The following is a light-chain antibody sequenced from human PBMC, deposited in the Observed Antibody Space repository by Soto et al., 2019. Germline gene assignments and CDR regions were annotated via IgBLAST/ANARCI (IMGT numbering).Light chain of an antibody. CDR1: QSVSSSY. Sequence: EIVMTQSPATLSVSPGERATLSCRASQSVSSSYLAWYQHNPGQAPRLLIYGASIRATDFPARFSGSGSGTEFTITSCGLLSDDFAVYFCQQYNIWPPWTFGHGTKVDIK. V-gene: IGKV3-15*01. CDR2: GAS. CDR3: QQYNIWPPWT. J-gene: IGKJ1*01.